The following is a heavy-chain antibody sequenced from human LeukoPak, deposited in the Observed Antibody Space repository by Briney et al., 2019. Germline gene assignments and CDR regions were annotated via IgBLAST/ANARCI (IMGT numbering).Heavy chain of an antibody. CDR1: GYSFTSYW. Sequence: KKPGESLKISCKGSGYSFTSYWISWVRQTPGKGLEWMGIIYPGGSDTRYSPSFQGQVTISADKSISTAYLQWSSLKASDTAMYYWARRREESGSTVDYYYYYMDVWGKGTTVTVSS. J-gene: IGHJ6*03. CDR2: IYPGGSDT. V-gene: IGHV5-51*03. D-gene: IGHD1-1*01. CDR3: ARRREESGSTVDYYYYYMDV.